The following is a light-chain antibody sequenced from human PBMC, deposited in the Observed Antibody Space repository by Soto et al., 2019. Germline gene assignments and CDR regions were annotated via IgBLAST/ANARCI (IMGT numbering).Light chain of an antibody. V-gene: IGKV1-5*03. J-gene: IGKJ1*01. Sequence: DIQMTQSPSTLSASVGDRVTITCRASQSLSGWLAWYQQEPGKAPNLLIYMASTLASGVPPRFSGSGSGTEFTLTISSLQPDDFATYYCQHYNGYSWTFGQGTKVDIK. CDR1: QSLSGW. CDR2: MAS. CDR3: QHYNGYSWT.